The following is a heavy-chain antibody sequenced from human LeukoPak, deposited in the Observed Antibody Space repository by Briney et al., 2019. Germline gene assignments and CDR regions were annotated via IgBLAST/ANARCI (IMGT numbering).Heavy chain of an antibody. V-gene: IGHV4-39*01. CDR3: ASARYYDSSGYYLVFDY. CDR1: GGSISSSSYY. D-gene: IGHD3-22*01. CDR2: IYYSGST. Sequence: SETLSLTCTVSGGSISSSSYYWGWIRQPPGKGLEWIGSIYYSGSTYYSPSLKSRATISVDTSKNQFSLKLSSVTAADTAVYYCASARYYDSSGYYLVFDYWGQGTLVTVSS. J-gene: IGHJ4*02.